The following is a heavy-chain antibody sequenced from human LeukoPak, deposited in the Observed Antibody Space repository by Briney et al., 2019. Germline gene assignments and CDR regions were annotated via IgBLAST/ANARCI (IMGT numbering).Heavy chain of an antibody. D-gene: IGHD3-10*01. V-gene: IGHV3-30*04. CDR1: GFTFSSYA. Sequence: GRSLRLSCAASGFTFSSYAMHWVRQAPGKGLEWVAVISYDGSNKYYADSVKGRFTISRDNSKNTLYLQMNSLRAEDTAVYYCARDSLGMVRGVISQYHYGMDVWGKGTTVTVSS. J-gene: IGHJ6*04. CDR3: ARDSLGMVRGVISQYHYGMDV. CDR2: ISYDGSNK.